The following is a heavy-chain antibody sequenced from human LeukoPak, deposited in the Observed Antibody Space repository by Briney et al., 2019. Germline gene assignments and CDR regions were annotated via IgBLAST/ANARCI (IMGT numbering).Heavy chain of an antibody. Sequence: GASVKVSCRASGYTCTAHYIHWLRQAPGQALEWMGWIDPNSGGTNYAQKFLGSVTMTGDTSINTAFMELSRLRSDDTAIYYCARGRGTTMVRGVITNYFDLWGRGSLVTVSP. J-gene: IGHJ2*01. CDR1: GYTCTAHY. CDR3: ARGRGTTMVRGVITNYFDL. V-gene: IGHV1-2*02. CDR2: IDPNSGGT. D-gene: IGHD3-10*01.